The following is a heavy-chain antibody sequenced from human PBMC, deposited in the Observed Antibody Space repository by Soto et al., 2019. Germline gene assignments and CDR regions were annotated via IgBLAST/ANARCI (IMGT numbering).Heavy chain of an antibody. CDR3: LRDSFVVVIFDT. J-gene: IGHJ4*01. V-gene: IGHV3-64D*06. Sequence: GGSLRLSCSASGFSFSDSAMHWVRQAPGKRLEYVSAISTNGRSTYYADYVKDRFTISRDNSKNTLYLQMSRLRAEDTAVYYCLRDSFVVVIFDTWGQGTPVTVSS. D-gene: IGHD3-16*02. CDR1: GFSFSDSA. CDR2: ISTNGRST.